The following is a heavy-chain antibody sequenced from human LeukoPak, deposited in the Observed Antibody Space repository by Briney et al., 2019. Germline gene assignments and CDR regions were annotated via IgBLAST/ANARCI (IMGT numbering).Heavy chain of an antibody. Sequence: SVKVSCKASGGTFSSYAISWVRQAPGQGLEWMGRIVPIFGTANYAQKFQGRVTITTDESTSTAYMELSSLRSEDTAVYYCARGAPRITIFGVVTYFDYWGQGTLVTVSS. J-gene: IGHJ4*02. CDR2: IVPIFGTA. V-gene: IGHV1-69*05. D-gene: IGHD3-3*01. CDR1: GGTFSSYA. CDR3: ARGAPRITIFGVVTYFDY.